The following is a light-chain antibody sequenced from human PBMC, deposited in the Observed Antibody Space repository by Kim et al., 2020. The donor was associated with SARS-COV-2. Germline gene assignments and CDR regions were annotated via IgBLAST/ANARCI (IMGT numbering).Light chain of an antibody. Sequence: DIVMTQSPDSLAVSLGERATINCKSSQSVLYSSNNKNYLAWYQQKPGQPPKLLIYWASTRESGVPDRFSGSGSGTDFTLTISSLQAEDVAVYYCQQYYSTPYTFGLGTELE. J-gene: IGKJ2*01. V-gene: IGKV4-1*01. CDR3: QQYYSTPYT. CDR1: QSVLYSSNNKNY. CDR2: WAS.